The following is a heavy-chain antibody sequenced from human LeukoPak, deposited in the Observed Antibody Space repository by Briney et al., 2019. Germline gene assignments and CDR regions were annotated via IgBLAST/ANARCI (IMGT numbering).Heavy chain of an antibody. CDR2: ISYDGRQT. Sequence: GGSLRLSCVASRFTFSSYAMHWVRQIAGKGLDWVAVISYDGRQTYYADPVKGRFTVSRDNSKNTVYLQMNRLRAEDTAVYYCARVAVTEIYYYYGLDVWGQGTTVTVSS. V-gene: IGHV3-30*04. CDR3: ARVAVTEIYYYYGLDV. D-gene: IGHD2-21*02. J-gene: IGHJ6*02. CDR1: RFTFSSYA.